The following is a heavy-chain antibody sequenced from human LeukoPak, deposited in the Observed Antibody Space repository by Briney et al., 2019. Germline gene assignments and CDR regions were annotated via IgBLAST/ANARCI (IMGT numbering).Heavy chain of an antibody. J-gene: IGHJ4*02. CDR1: GGSFSGYY. V-gene: IGHV4-34*01. CDR3: AREGSGYSYGHIDY. CDR2: INHSGST. Sequence: SETLSLTCAVYGGSFSGYYWSWIRQPPGKGLEWIGEINHSGSTNYNPSLKSRVTISVDASKNQFSLKLSSVIAADTAVYYCAREGSGYSYGHIDYWGQGTLVTVSS. D-gene: IGHD5-18*01.